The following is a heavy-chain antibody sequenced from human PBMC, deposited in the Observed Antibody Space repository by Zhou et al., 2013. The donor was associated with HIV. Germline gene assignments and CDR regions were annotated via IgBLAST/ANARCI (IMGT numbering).Heavy chain of an antibody. J-gene: IGHJ4*02. Sequence: QVQLVQSGAEVKKPGSSVKVSCKASGGTFSSYAISWVRQAPGQGLEWMGGIIPIFGTANYAQKFQGRVTITTDESTSTAYMELSSLRSEDTAVYYCASQRITMVQGVLGSFDYWGQGTLVTVSS. CDR2: IIPIFGTA. CDR3: ASQRITMVQGVLGSFDY. V-gene: IGHV1-69*05. CDR1: GGTFSSYA. D-gene: IGHD3-10*01.